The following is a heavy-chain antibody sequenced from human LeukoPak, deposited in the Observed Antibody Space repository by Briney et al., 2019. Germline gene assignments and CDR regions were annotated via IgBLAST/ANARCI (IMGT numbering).Heavy chain of an antibody. J-gene: IGHJ4*02. D-gene: IGHD2-15*01. Sequence: GGSLRLSCAACGFTFSSYWMHWVRHAPGQGLVWVSRIKSDGSSTRYAGSVKGRFTTSTDNAKNTLYLQMNSLRAEDTAVYYCVRDTLYCSGGYCYFDYWGQGTLVTVSS. CDR1: GFTFSSYW. V-gene: IGHV3-74*01. CDR3: VRDTLYCSGGYCYFDY. CDR2: IKSDGSST.